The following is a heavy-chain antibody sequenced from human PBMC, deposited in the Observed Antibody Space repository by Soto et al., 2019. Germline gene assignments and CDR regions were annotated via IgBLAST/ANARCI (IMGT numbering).Heavy chain of an antibody. CDR2: ISSSSSTI. V-gene: IGHV3-48*01. J-gene: IGHJ6*03. CDR1: GFTFSSYS. Sequence: GGSLRLSCAASGFTFSSYSMNWVRQAPGKGLEWVSYISSSSSTIYYADSVKGRFTISRDNAKNSLYLQMNSLRAEDTAVYYCARDGLNYDFWSGYYTSGEDYYYYYMDVCGKGTTVTVSS. CDR3: ARDGLNYDFWSGYYTSGEDYYYYYMDV. D-gene: IGHD3-3*01.